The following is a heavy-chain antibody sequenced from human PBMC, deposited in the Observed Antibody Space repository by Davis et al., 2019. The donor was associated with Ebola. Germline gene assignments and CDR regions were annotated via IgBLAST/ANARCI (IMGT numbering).Heavy chain of an antibody. CDR2: IKTDGSTT. Sequence: GESLKISCAASGFTFNNYYMHWVRQAPGKGLEWVARIKTDGSTTRYADSVKGRFTISRDNPKNTLYLQINSLRGEDTAVYYCVRDTSHQLPHWLYYFYGMDVWGQGTTVTVSS. D-gene: IGHD2-2*01. V-gene: IGHV3-74*01. J-gene: IGHJ6*02. CDR3: VRDTSHQLPHWLYYFYGMDV. CDR1: GFTFNNYY.